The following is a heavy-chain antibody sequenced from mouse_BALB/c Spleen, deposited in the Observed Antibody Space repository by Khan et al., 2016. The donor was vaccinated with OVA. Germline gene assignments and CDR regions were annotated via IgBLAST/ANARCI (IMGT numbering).Heavy chain of an antibody. V-gene: IGHV1S81*02. CDR1: GYTFTSFY. Sequence: QVQLQQSGAELVKPGASVKLSCKASGYTFTSFYMYWVKQRPGQGLEWIGEINPNNGGTNVNEKFKSKATLTVDKSSSTAYTELSSLTSEDSAVYYCTRGGYGSPFAYWGQGTLVTVS. CDR2: INPNNGGT. D-gene: IGHD1-1*01. CDR3: TRGGYGSPFAY. J-gene: IGHJ3*01.